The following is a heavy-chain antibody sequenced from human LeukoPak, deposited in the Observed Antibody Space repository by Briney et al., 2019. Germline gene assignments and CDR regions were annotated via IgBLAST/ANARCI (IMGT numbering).Heavy chain of an antibody. CDR1: GFTFSAFS. J-gene: IGHJ4*02. CDR3: AKGRNEDGDAALNY. V-gene: IGHV3-23*01. D-gene: IGHD4-17*01. Sequence: GGSLRLSCAASGFTFSAFSMTWVRQAPGKGLEWVSLIASNGGNTYYADSVKGRFTVSRDNSKNTLYLQMNSLRAEDTAAYHCAKGRNEDGDAALNYWGQGTLVTVSS. CDR2: IASNGGNT.